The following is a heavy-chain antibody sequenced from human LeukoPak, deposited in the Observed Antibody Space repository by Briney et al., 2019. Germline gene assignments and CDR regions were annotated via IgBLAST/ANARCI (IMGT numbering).Heavy chain of an antibody. Sequence: PSETLSLTCTVSGASISSSDWWSWVRQPPGKGLEWIGEIYHSGSANYNPSLNSRVTISVDKSKNQFSLKLTSVTAADTAVYFCGRKGAVAGREFDYWGQGTLVTVSS. CDR2: IYHSGSA. V-gene: IGHV4-4*02. D-gene: IGHD6-19*01. CDR3: GRKGAVAGREFDY. J-gene: IGHJ4*02. CDR1: GASISSSDW.